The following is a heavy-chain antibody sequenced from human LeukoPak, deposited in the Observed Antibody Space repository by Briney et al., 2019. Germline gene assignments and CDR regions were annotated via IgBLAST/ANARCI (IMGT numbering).Heavy chain of an antibody. CDR1: GFTFSSYS. CDR3: TKKWFDP. V-gene: IGHV3-48*04. CDR2: ISSSSTI. Sequence: GSLRLSCAASGFTFSSYSMNWVRQAPGKGLEWVSYISSSSTIYYADSVKGRFTISRDNAKNSLYLQMNSLRAEDTAVYYCTKKWFDPWGQGTLVTVSS. J-gene: IGHJ5*02.